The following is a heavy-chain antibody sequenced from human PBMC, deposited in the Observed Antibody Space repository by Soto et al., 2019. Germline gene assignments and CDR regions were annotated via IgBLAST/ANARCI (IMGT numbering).Heavy chain of an antibody. V-gene: IGHV3-66*01. D-gene: IGHD6-13*01. Sequence: PGGSLRLSCAASGFTFRRFAMSWVRQAPGKGLEWVSVIYSGGSTYYADSVKGRFTISRDNSKNTLYLQMNSLRAEDTAVYYCARVLGYSSSWYVYYYYGMDVWGQGTTVTVSS. J-gene: IGHJ6*02. CDR3: ARVLGYSSSWYVYYYYGMDV. CDR1: GFTFRRFA. CDR2: IYSGGST.